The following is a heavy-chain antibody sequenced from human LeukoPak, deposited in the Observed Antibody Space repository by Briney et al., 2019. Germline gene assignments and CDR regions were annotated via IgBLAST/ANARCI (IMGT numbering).Heavy chain of an antibody. D-gene: IGHD3-22*01. CDR1: GYTFTSFD. J-gene: IGHJ4*02. CDR3: ARVHSSGYLTDIDY. Sequence: VASVKVSCKASGYTFTSFDISWVRQAPGQGLEWMGWMNPNSGNTGYAQKFQGRVTMTRNTSISTAYMELSSLRAEDTAVYYCARVHSSGYLTDIDYWGQGTLVTVSS. V-gene: IGHV1-8*01. CDR2: MNPNSGNT.